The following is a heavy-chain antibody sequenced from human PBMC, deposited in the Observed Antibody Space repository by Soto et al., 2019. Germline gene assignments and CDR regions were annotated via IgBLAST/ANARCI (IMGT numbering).Heavy chain of an antibody. CDR2: INHSGST. CDR1: GGSFSGYY. D-gene: IGHD2-15*01. V-gene: IGHV4-34*01. J-gene: IGHJ4*02. CDR3: AKSWGGDGYSH. Sequence: SSETLSLTCAVYGGSFSGYYWSWIRQPPGKGLEWIGEINHSGSTNYNPSLKSRVTISVDTSKNHFSLTLRSVNAVDTGVYYCAKSWGGDGYSHWGRGTLVTVSS.